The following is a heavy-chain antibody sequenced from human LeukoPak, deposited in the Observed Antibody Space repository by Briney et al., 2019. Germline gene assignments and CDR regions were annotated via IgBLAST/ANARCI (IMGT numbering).Heavy chain of an antibody. CDR1: GFTFDDYA. D-gene: IGHD3-16*01. CDR2: ISWNSGSI. V-gene: IGHV3-9*01. CDR3: AKDTRGEGAFDY. J-gene: IGHJ4*02. Sequence: GRSLRLSCAASGFTFDDYAMHWVRQAPGKGLEWVSGISWNSGSIGYADSAKGRFTISRDNAKNSLYLQMNSLRAEDTALYYCAKDTRGEGAFDYWGQGTLVTVSS.